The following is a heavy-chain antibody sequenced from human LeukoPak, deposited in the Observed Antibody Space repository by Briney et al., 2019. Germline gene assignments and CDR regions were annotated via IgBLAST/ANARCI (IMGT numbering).Heavy chain of an antibody. Sequence: PSETLSLTCTVSGGSISSSSYYWGWIRQPPGKGLEWIGYIYYSGSTNYNPSLKSRVTISVDTSKNQFSLKLSSVTAADTAVYYCARAYCTNGVCYKHFDYWGQGTLVTVSS. J-gene: IGHJ4*02. CDR3: ARAYCTNGVCYKHFDY. D-gene: IGHD2-8*01. V-gene: IGHV4-61*05. CDR1: GGSISSSSYY. CDR2: IYYSGST.